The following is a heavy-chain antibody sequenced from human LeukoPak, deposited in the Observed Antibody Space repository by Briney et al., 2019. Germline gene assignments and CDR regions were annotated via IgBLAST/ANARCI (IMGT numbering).Heavy chain of an antibody. J-gene: IGHJ4*02. CDR2: IYTSGST. CDR3: ARATIRRVTIFGVVKGAFDY. Sequence: PSETLSLTCTVSGGSISSYYWSWIRQPAGKGLEWIGRIYTSGSTNYNPSLKSRVTMSVDTSKNQFSLKLSSVTAADTAMYYCARATIRRVTIFGVVKGAFDYWGQGTLVTISS. CDR1: GGSISSYY. D-gene: IGHD3-3*01. V-gene: IGHV4-4*07.